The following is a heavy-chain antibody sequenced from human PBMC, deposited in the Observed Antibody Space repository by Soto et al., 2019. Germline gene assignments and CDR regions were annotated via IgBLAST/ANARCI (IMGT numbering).Heavy chain of an antibody. Sequence: PGGSLRLSCVASGFTFSNYGMSWVRQAPGKGLEWVSTFGGSGNTYHADSVKGRFTISRDNSRNTLYLQMNSLRAEDTAIYYCAKRGEKTGRNFDCWGQGTQVTVSS. J-gene: IGHJ4*02. V-gene: IGHV3-23*01. CDR3: AKRGEKTGRNFDC. D-gene: IGHD1-1*01. CDR2: FGGSGNT. CDR1: GFTFSNYG.